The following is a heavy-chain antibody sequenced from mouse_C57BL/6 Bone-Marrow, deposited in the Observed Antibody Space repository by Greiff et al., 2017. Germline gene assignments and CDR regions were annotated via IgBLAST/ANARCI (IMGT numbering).Heavy chain of an antibody. CDR1: GYTFTSYD. V-gene: IGHV1-85*01. CDR3: ARLEFDGSSGDWYCDV. D-gene: IGHD1-1*01. J-gene: IGHJ1*03. Sequence: QVQLQQSGPELVKPGASVKLSCKASGYTFTSYDINWVKQRPGQGLAWIGWIYPRDGSTKYNEKFKGKATLTVDTSSRTAYMGLHSLTSADSAVYFGARLEFDGSSGDWYCDVWGTGTTVTVSS. CDR2: IYPRDGST.